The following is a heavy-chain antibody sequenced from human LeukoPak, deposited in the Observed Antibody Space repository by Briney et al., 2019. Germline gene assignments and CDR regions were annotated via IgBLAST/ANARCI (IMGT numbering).Heavy chain of an antibody. D-gene: IGHD6-19*01. J-gene: IGHJ2*01. CDR3: ARAQRGQWLVSFGWYFDL. Sequence: GGSLRLSCAASGFTFSSYAMHWVRQAPGKGLEWVAVISYDGSNKYYADSVKGRFTISRDSSKNTLYLQMNSLRAEDTAVYYCARAQRGQWLVSFGWYFDLWGRGTLVTVSS. CDR1: GFTFSSYA. CDR2: ISYDGSNK. V-gene: IGHV3-30-3*01.